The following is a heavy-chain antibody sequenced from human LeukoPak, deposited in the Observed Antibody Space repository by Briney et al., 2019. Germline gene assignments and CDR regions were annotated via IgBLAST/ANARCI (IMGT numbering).Heavy chain of an antibody. CDR1: GGSISSSSYY. V-gene: IGHV4-39*01. Sequence: SDTLSLTCTVSGGSISSSSYYWGWIRQPPGKGLEWIGSIHYGVSTYYNPSLKSRVTSSVDTSKNQFPLKLTSVTAADTAVYYCARLGGGAAAGTSLDYWGQGNLVIVSS. D-gene: IGHD6-13*01. CDR2: IHYGVST. J-gene: IGHJ4*02. CDR3: ARLGGGAAAGTSLDY.